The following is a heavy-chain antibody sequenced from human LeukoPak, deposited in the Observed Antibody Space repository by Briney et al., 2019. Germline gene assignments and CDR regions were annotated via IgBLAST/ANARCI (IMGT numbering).Heavy chain of an antibody. V-gene: IGHV3-21*01. Sequence: PGGSLRLSCAASGFTFSAFSMNWVRQAPGKGLEWVSVISSDSAYIYYADSVEGRFTVSRDNAKNSLFLHMSSLRAEDTAVYYCAGDTTAWARDYWGQGTLVTVSS. J-gene: IGHJ4*02. CDR3: AGDTTAWARDY. CDR1: GFTFSAFS. CDR2: ISSDSAYI. D-gene: IGHD1-26*01.